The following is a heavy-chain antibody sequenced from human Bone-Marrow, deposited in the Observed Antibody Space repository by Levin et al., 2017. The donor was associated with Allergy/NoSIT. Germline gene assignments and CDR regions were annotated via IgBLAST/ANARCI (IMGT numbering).Heavy chain of an antibody. D-gene: IGHD3-10*01. CDR1: GGTINNYY. J-gene: IGHJ4*02. Sequence: SQTLSLTCTVSGGTINNYYWSWIRQPPGKGLEWIGDMFYSGNTNYNPSLKSRVTMSVDLSKNQLFLRLTSVAAADTAVYYCARVHPGSGSPFDSWGQGTLVTVSS. CDR2: MFYSGNT. V-gene: IGHV4-59*01. CDR3: ARVHPGSGSPFDS.